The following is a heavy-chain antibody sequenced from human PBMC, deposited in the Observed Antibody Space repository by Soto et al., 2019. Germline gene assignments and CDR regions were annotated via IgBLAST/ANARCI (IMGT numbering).Heavy chain of an antibody. CDR3: AKCRGSGDRSVYRFDA. J-gene: IGHJ5*02. V-gene: IGHV3-23*01. CDR1: GVIFSNYA. D-gene: IGHD3-22*01. CDR2: VGSGVSK. Sequence: DVQVLEAGGSLVQPGGALRLSCSASGVIFSNYAMTWVRQAPGKGLEWVATVGSGVSKYYLDSVKGRFTISRDNPKNTVYLQMNSLRAEDTAVYYCAKCRGSGDRSVYRFDAWGQGTLVTVSS.